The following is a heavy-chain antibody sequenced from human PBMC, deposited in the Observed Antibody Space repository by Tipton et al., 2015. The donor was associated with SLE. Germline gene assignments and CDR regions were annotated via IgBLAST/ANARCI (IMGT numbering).Heavy chain of an antibody. CDR1: GGSISSHY. D-gene: IGHD6-19*01. Sequence: TLSLTCTVSGGSISSHYWSWIRQPPGKGLEWIGYIYYSGSTNYNPSLKSRVTISVDTSKNQFSLKLSSVTAADTAVYYCARGSWLTVDYWGQGTLVTVSS. CDR3: ARGSWLTVDY. J-gene: IGHJ4*02. V-gene: IGHV4-59*11. CDR2: IYYSGST.